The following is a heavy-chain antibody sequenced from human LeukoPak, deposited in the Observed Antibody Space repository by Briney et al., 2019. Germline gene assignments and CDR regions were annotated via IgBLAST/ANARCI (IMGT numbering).Heavy chain of an antibody. D-gene: IGHD6-19*01. CDR2: ISGSGGST. Sequence: GGSLRLSCAASGFTFSSYAMSWVRQAPGKGLEWVSAISGSGGSTYYADSVKGRFTISRDNSKNTLYLQMDSLRAEDTAVYYCASRNSSVWYWYFDYWGQGTLVTVSS. V-gene: IGHV3-23*01. J-gene: IGHJ4*02. CDR1: GFTFSSYA. CDR3: ASRNSSVWYWYFDY.